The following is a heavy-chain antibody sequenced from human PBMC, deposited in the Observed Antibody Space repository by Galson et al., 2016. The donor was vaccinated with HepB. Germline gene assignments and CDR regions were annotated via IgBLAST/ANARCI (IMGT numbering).Heavy chain of an antibody. CDR1: GGSIKTFY. D-gene: IGHD3-22*01. CDR3: ASTTYYYDSIDYSAVYFQH. CDR2: VYHSGST. J-gene: IGHJ1*01. Sequence: SETLSLTCTVSGGSIKTFYWSCIRESPGKGLEWIGHVYHSGSTNYNPSLKSRLTMAVDTSKNQFSLRLTSVTAADTAVYYCASTTYYYDSIDYSAVYFQHWGRGTLVIVSS. V-gene: IGHV4-59*01.